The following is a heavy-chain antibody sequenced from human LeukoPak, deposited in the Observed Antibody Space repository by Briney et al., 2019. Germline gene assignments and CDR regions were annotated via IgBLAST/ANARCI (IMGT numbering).Heavy chain of an antibody. D-gene: IGHD2/OR15-2a*01. CDR3: ARRSMTINSRYYYGMDV. V-gene: IGHV1-18*01. Sequence: AASVKVSCKASGYTFTSYGISWVRQAPGQGLEWMGWISAYNGNTNYAQKLQGRVTMTTDTSTSTAYMELRSLRSDDTAVYYCARRSMTINSRYYYGMDVWGQGTTVTVSS. CDR1: GYTFTSYG. CDR2: ISAYNGNT. J-gene: IGHJ6*02.